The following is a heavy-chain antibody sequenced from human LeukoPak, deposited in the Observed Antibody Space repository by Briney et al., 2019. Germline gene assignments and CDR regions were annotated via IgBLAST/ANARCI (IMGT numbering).Heavy chain of an antibody. CDR2: ISSSSSYI. CDR3: ARAPLRVEGRSYFGY. D-gene: IGHD3-16*01. CDR1: GFTFSSYS. J-gene: IGHJ4*02. Sequence: GGSLRLSCAASGFTFSSYSMNWVRQAPGKGLEWVSSISSSSSYIYYADSVKGRFTISRDNAKNSLYLQMNSLRAEDTAVYYCARAPLRVEGRSYFGYWGQGTLVTVSS. V-gene: IGHV3-21*01.